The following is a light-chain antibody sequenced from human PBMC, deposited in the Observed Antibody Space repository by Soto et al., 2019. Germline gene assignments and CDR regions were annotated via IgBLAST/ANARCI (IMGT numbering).Light chain of an antibody. J-gene: IGLJ1*01. Sequence: QSALTQPASVSGSPGQSITISCTGTSSDVGGYSSVSWYQQHPGKAPKLILYDVTDRPSGVSYRFSGSKSGNTASLTISGLQAADEADYFCSSFTSSMTNVFGSGTKVTVL. CDR2: DVT. CDR3: SSFTSSMTNV. V-gene: IGLV2-14*01. CDR1: SSDVGGYSS.